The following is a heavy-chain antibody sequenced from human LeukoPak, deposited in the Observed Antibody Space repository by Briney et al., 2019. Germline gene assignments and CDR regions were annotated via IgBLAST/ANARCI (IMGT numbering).Heavy chain of an antibody. V-gene: IGHV3-30*18. D-gene: IGHD3-10*01. CDR1: AFTFSNYG. CDR2: VSYDGSNK. J-gene: IGHJ4*02. Sequence: PGGSLRLSCAASAFTFSNYGMHWVRQAPGKGLDWVAVVSYDGSNKYYADSVKGRFTISRDNSKNTLYLQMNSLRAEDTAVYYCAKYTSGTSYRGLDQWGQGTLVTVSS. CDR3: AKYTSGTSYRGLDQ.